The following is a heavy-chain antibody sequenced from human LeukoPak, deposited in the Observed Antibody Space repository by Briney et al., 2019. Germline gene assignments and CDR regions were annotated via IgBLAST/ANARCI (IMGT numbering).Heavy chain of an antibody. V-gene: IGHV3-30*02. D-gene: IGHD3-10*01. CDR2: IRYDGSNK. Sequence: PGGSLRLSCAASGFTFTSYGMHWVRQAPGKGLEWVAFIRYDGSNKYYVDSVKGRFTISRDNSKNTLYLQMNSLRVEDTATYYCAKLKVFGSGSWDYWGQGSLVTVSS. CDR1: GFTFTSYG. CDR3: AKLKVFGSGSWDY. J-gene: IGHJ4*02.